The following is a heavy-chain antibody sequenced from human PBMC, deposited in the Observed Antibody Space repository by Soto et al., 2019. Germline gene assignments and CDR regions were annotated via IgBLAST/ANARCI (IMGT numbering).Heavy chain of an antibody. V-gene: IGHV4-34*01. Sequence: SETLFLTRAVYGGSFSGYYWRCIRQPPGKGLERIGGINHSGSTNYSPSRKSRVTISVGTAKNQFSLKLSSVSAAGRAVYYCARGRRDYDFWSGYYFAPYGMDVWGQATTVT. J-gene: IGHJ6*02. CDR2: INHSGST. D-gene: IGHD3-3*01. CDR1: GGSFSGYY. CDR3: ARGRRDYDFWSGYYFAPYGMDV.